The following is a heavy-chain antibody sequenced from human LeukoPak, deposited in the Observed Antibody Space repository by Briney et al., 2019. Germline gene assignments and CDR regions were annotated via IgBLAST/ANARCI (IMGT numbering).Heavy chain of an antibody. J-gene: IGHJ5*02. CDR3: ARDAIGYCSSTSCSRNWFDP. CDR1: GGSISSNSYY. D-gene: IGHD2-2*01. Sequence: PSETLSLTCAVSGGSISSNSYYWGWIRQPPGKGLEWIGSIYYSGSTYYNPSLKSRVTISVDTSKNQFSLKLSSVTAADTAVYYCARDAIGYCSSTSCSRNWFDPWGQGTLVTVSS. CDR2: IYYSGST. V-gene: IGHV4-39*07.